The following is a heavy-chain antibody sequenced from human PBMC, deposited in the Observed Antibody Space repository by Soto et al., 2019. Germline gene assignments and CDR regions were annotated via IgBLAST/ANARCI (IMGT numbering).Heavy chain of an antibody. V-gene: IGHV4-59*12. J-gene: IGHJ4*02. D-gene: IGHD3-22*01. CDR3: ARTYDSNGYANELDS. CDR2: IYDNGIT. CDR1: GRSITSYY. Sequence: QVVLQESGPGLVKPSETLSLTCSVSGRSITSYYWSWVRQPPGKGLEWIGYIYDNGITSQNPSLKSRVTMSADTSQNQFSLKLTSVTGADTAVYYCARTYDSNGYANELDSWGQGILVTVPS.